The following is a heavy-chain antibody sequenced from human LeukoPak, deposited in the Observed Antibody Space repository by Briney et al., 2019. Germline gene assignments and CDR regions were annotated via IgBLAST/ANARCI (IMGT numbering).Heavy chain of an antibody. J-gene: IGHJ4*02. V-gene: IGHV3-48*01. Sequence: PGGSLRLSCAASGFTFSSYSMNWVRQAPGKGLEWVSYISSSSSTIYYADSVKGRFTISRDNAKNPLYLQMNSLRAEDTAVYYCAKKGYYDGSGYYMYYFDHWGQGTLVTVSS. CDR3: AKKGYYDGSGYYMYYFDH. D-gene: IGHD3-22*01. CDR1: GFTFSSYS. CDR2: ISSSSSTI.